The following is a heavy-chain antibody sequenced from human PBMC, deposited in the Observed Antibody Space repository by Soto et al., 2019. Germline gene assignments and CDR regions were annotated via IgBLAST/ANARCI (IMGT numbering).Heavy chain of an antibody. J-gene: IGHJ3*01. CDR3: AKDRLMLTMVVVGAFDF. V-gene: IGHV3-23*01. CDR1: GFSFNNHA. CDR2: ISGSGSTT. Sequence: VQLLESGGGLVQPGGSLRLSCAASGFSFNNHAMTWVRQAPGKGLEWVSGISGSGSTTHYADSVKGRFTISRDNSKDTLYLQMNSLRPEDTAVYYGAKDRLMLTMVVVGAFDFWGLGTMVTVSS. D-gene: IGHD3-22*01.